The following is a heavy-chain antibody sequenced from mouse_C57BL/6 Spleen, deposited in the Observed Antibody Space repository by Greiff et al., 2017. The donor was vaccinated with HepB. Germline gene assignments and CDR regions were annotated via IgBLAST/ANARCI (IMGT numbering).Heavy chain of an antibody. D-gene: IGHD2-5*01. CDR3: ASASYYSNYVEFAY. CDR1: GFSLTSYG. Sequence: VKLMESGPGLVQPSQSLSITCTVSGFSLTSYGVHWVRQSPGKGLEWLGVIWSGGSTDYNAAFISRLSISKDNSKSQVFFKMNSLQADDTAIYYCASASYYSNYVEFAYWGQGTLVTVSA. CDR2: IWSGGST. V-gene: IGHV2-2*01. J-gene: IGHJ3*01.